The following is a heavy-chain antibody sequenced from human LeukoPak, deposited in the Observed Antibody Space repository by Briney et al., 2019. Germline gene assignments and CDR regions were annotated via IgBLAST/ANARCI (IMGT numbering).Heavy chain of an antibody. Sequence: PSETLSLTCTVSGGSISSGSYYWSWIRQPAGKGLEWIGRIYTSGSTNYNPSLKSRVTISVDTSKNQFSLKLSSVTAADTAVYYCARAYGDYHYYYYYYYMDVWGKGTTVTISS. CDR1: GGSISSGSYY. J-gene: IGHJ6*03. CDR2: IYTSGST. D-gene: IGHD4-17*01. CDR3: ARAYGDYHYYYYYYYMDV. V-gene: IGHV4-61*02.